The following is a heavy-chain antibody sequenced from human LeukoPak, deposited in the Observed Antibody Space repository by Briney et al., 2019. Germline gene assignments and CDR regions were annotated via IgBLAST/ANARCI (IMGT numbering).Heavy chain of an antibody. V-gene: IGHV4-30-4*08. Sequence: SETLSLTCTVSGGSIKSGSYYWGWIRQPPGKGLEWIGYIYYSGSTYYNPSLKSRVTISVDTSKNQFSLKLSSVTAADTAVYYCARGRSYGSGLIDYWGQGTLVTVSS. D-gene: IGHD3-10*01. CDR2: IYYSGST. CDR3: ARGRSYGSGLIDY. J-gene: IGHJ4*02. CDR1: GGSIKSGSYY.